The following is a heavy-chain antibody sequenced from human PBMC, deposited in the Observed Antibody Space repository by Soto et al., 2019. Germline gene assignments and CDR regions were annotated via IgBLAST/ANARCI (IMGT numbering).Heavy chain of an antibody. CDR1: GFSFSGSA. CDR2: IRSKANNYAT. CDR3: VSDTARVYYGLDV. Sequence: EVQLVESGGGLVQPGGSLKLSCAASGFSFSGSAMHWVRQASGKGLEWVGRIRSKANNYATAYAASVEGRFTISRDDSKNTAYLQMNSLKTEDTAVYYCVSDTARVYYGLDVWGLGTTVTVSS. D-gene: IGHD5-18*01. J-gene: IGHJ6*02. V-gene: IGHV3-73*02.